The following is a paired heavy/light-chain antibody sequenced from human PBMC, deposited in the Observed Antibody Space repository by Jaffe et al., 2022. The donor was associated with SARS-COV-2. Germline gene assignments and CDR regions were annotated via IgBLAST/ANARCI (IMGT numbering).Light chain of an antibody. CDR3: QQRSNWPPWT. V-gene: IGKV3-11*01. CDR1: QSISSY. CDR2: AAS. J-gene: IGKJ1*01. Sequence: EIVLTQSPATLSLSPGQRATLSCRASQSISSYLAWYQQKPGQAPRLLISAASNRATGIPARFSGSGSGTDFTLTISSLEPEDFALYYCQQRSNWPPWTFGQGTKVEIK.
Heavy chain of an antibody. V-gene: IGHV3-7*03. D-gene: IGHD2-2*01. CDR2: IKQDGSDK. J-gene: IGHJ6*02. CDR3: ARDPYCSGSSCYLNYYAMDV. Sequence: EVQLVESGGDLVQPGGSLRLSCATSGFTFSNYWMTWVRQAPGKGLEWVANIKQDGSDKYYVDSVKGRFTISRDNAKNSLYLQMNSLRAEDTAMYYCARDPYCSGSSCYLNYYAMDVWGRGTTVTVSS. CDR1: GFTFSNYW.